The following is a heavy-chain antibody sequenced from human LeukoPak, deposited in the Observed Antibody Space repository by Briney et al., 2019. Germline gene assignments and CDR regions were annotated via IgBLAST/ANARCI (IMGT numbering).Heavy chain of an antibody. D-gene: IGHD6-13*01. Sequence: GGSLRLSCAASGFTFSSYAMSWVRQAPGKGLEWVSAISGSGGSTYYADSVKGRFTISRDNSKNTLYLQMNSLRAEDTAVYYCAKTLTGYSSSWNFDYWGQGTLVTVSS. CDR2: ISGSGGST. V-gene: IGHV3-23*01. CDR1: GFTFSSYA. J-gene: IGHJ4*02. CDR3: AKTLTGYSSSWNFDY.